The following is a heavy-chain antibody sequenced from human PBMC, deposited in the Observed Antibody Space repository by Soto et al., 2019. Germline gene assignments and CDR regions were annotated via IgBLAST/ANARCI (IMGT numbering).Heavy chain of an antibody. J-gene: IGHJ4*02. CDR3: TRVKGSSWSFDY. D-gene: IGHD6-13*01. Sequence: GGSLRLSCAASGFTFTTAWINWVRQPPGKGLEWVGRIRSKSDGGTTDSAAPVKGRFAISRDDSKHTVYLQMNSLRTEDTAVYYCTRVKGSSWSFDYWGQGNLVTVSS. CDR2: IRSKSDGGTT. V-gene: IGHV3-15*07. CDR1: GFTFTTAW.